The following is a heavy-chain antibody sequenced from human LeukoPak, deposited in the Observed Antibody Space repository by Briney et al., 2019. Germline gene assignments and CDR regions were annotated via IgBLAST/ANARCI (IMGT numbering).Heavy chain of an antibody. D-gene: IGHD1-1*01. V-gene: IGHV4-59*01. CDR3: ARAPTGTRYFDY. Sequence: SETLSLTCTVSGGSISSYYWSWIRQPPGKGLEWIGYIYYSGSTNYNPSLKSRVTISVDTSKNQFSLKLSSVTAADTAVYYCARAPTGTRYFDYWGQGTLVTVSS. CDR2: IYYSGST. CDR1: GGSISSYY. J-gene: IGHJ4*02.